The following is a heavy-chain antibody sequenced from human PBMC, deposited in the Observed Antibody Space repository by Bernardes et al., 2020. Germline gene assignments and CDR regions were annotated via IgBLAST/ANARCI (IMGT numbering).Heavy chain of an antibody. CDR1: GGSFSGYY. CDR2: INHIGST. V-gene: IGHV4-34*01. CDR3: ARKGNLYCSGGSCDPPREPMDY. D-gene: IGHD2-15*01. Sequence: SETLSLTCAVYGGSFSGYYWSWIRQPPGKGLEWIGEINHIGSTNYNPSLKSRVTISVDTSKNQFSLKLSSVAAADTAVYYCARKGNLYCSGGSCDPPREPMDYWGQGTLVTVSS. J-gene: IGHJ4*02.